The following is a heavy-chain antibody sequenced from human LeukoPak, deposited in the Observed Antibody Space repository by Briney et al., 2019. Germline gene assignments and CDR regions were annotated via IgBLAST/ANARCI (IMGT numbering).Heavy chain of an antibody. V-gene: IGHV3-48*03. CDR2: ISSSGNTI. CDR3: ARGPSIAARYDAFDI. Sequence: PGGSLRLSCAASEFTFTSYELNWVRQAPAKGLEWVSYISSSGNTISYAESVKGRFTISRDNAKNSLYLQVISLRAEDTAVYYCARGPSIAARYDAFDIWGQGTMVTVSS. CDR1: EFTFTSYE. D-gene: IGHD6-6*01. J-gene: IGHJ3*02.